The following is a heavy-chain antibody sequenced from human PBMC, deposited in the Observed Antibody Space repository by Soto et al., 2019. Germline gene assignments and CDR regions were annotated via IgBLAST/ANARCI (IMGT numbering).Heavy chain of an antibody. CDR3: AKALGEDLLYYYYGMDV. Sequence: GGSLRLSCAASGFTFSSYAMSWVRQAPGKGLEWVSAISGSGGSTYYADSVKGRFTISRDNSKNTLYLQMNSLRAEDTAVYYCAKALGEDLLYYYYGMDVWGQGTTVTVSS. CDR2: ISGSGGST. V-gene: IGHV3-23*01. J-gene: IGHJ6*02. D-gene: IGHD3-16*01. CDR1: GFTFSSYA.